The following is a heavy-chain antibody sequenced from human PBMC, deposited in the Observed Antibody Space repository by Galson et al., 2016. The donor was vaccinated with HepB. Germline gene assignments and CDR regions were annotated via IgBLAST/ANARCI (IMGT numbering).Heavy chain of an antibody. CDR3: AKCRSSGSTSCPNY. D-gene: IGHD2-2*01. V-gene: IGHV3-23*01. Sequence: SLRLSCAASGFTFINYAMPWVRQAPGKGLEWVSSISGSGGSTYYADSVKGRFTISRDNSKNTLYLQMTSLRAEDTALYFCAKCRSSGSTSCPNYWGQGTLVTVSS. CDR2: ISGSGGST. J-gene: IGHJ4*02. CDR1: GFTFINYA.